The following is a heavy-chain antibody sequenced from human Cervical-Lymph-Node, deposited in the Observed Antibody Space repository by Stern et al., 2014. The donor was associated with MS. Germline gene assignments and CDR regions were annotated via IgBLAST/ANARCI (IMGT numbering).Heavy chain of an antibody. V-gene: IGHV3-11*01. Sequence: VQLEESGGGLVKPGGSLRLSCVASGFSFSDHYMSWIRQTPGKGLERISYISGTGGSTHYADSVKGRFPISRDNANNSVYLQMTSLRVEDTAIYYCARGSGAFDNWGLGILVTVSS. CDR3: ARGSGAFDN. J-gene: IGHJ4*02. CDR1: GFSFSDHY. CDR2: ISGTGGST.